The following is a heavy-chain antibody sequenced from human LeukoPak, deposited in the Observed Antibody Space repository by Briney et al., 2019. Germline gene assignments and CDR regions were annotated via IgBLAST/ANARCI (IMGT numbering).Heavy chain of an antibody. CDR2: ICHSGST. J-gene: IGHJ5*02. D-gene: IGHD5-18*01. CDR3: AGIGGYSYGYLENWFDP. V-gene: IGHV4-30-2*01. CDR1: GGSISSGGYS. Sequence: SQTLSLTCAVSGGSISSGGYSWSWIRQPPGKGLEWIGYICHSGSTYYNPSLKSRVTISVDRSKNQFSLKLSSVTAADTAVYYCAGIGGYSYGYLENWFDPWGQGTLVTVSS.